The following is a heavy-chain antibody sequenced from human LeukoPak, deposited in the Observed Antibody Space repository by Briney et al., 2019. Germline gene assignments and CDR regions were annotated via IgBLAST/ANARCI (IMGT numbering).Heavy chain of an antibody. CDR2: MNPNSGNT. V-gene: IGHV1-8*01. Sequence: ASVKVSCKASGYTFTSYDINWVRQATGQGLEWMGWMNPNSGNTGYAQKFQGRVTMTRNTSISTAYMELSSLRSEDTAVYYCARGTPRITMVRGVNYYYGMDVWGQGTTVTVSS. D-gene: IGHD3-10*01. CDR3: ARGTPRITMVRGVNYYYGMDV. J-gene: IGHJ6*02. CDR1: GYTFTSYD.